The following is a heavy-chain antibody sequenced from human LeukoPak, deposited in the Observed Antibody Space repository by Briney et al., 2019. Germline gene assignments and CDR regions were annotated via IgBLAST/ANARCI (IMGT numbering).Heavy chain of an antibody. CDR2: IYDSESP. Sequence: PSETLSLTPTVPRGSISTDYWSSIRQPPGKGLEYIGYIYDSESPNYNPSLKSRVTMSVDTSKQQFSLKLSAVTAADTAVYYCARGPLNGITEYFQHWGQGTLVSVSS. CDR3: ARGPLNGITEYFQH. D-gene: IGHD3-9*01. V-gene: IGHV4-59*08. J-gene: IGHJ1*01. CDR1: RGSISTDY.